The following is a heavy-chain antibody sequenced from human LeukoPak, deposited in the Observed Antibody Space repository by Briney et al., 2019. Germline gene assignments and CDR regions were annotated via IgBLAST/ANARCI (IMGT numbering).Heavy chain of an antibody. CDR2: IYWDDDK. CDR1: GFSLSTSGVG. D-gene: IGHD6-13*01. Sequence: SGPTLAKPTQTLTLTCTFSGFSLSTSGVGVGWIRQPPGKALEWLALIYWDDDKRYSPSLKSRLAITKDTSKNQVFLTMTNMDPGDTATYYCARGIAAPGSSWYVFDYWGQGTLVTVSS. CDR3: ARGIAAPGSSWYVFDY. J-gene: IGHJ4*02. V-gene: IGHV2-5*02.